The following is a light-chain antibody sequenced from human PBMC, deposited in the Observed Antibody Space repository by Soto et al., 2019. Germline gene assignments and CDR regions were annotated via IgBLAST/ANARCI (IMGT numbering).Light chain of an antibody. CDR2: ESS. CDR1: QSLSKS. V-gene: IGKV3-11*01. CDR3: QQRSTWPQT. J-gene: IGKJ1*01. Sequence: EVVLTQSPATLSVSPGEGVTLSRRASQSLSKSLVWYQQKPGQAPRLLIYESSNRATGIPARFSGSGSGTDFSLTISSLEPEDFAVYYCQQRSTWPQTFGQGTKVDIK.